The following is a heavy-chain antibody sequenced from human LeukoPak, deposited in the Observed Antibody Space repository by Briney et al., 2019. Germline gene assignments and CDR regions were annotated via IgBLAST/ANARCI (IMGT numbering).Heavy chain of an antibody. V-gene: IGHV4-59*01. D-gene: IGHD2-15*01. CDR2: IYYSGST. J-gene: IGHJ3*02. CDR1: GGSISSYY. Sequence: PSETLSLTCTVSGGSISSYYWSWIRQPPGKGLEWIGYIYYSGSTNYNPSLKSRVTISVDTSKNQFSLKLSSVTAADTAVYYCARESVAGSWDAFDIWGQGTMVTVSS. CDR3: ARESVAGSWDAFDI.